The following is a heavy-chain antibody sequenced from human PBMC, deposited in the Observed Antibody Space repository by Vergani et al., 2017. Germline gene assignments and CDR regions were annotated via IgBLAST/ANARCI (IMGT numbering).Heavy chain of an antibody. CDR3: AGSLVACKGGY. CDR1: GFTFSSYS. CDR2: ISTTSDTI. J-gene: IGHJ4*02. V-gene: IGHV3-48*01. Sequence: DVQLVESGGDLVQPGGSLRLSCAASGFTFSSYSMNWVRQAPGKGLEWISYISTTSDTIYYADSVRGRFTISRDNAKNSLYLEMNSLRVEDTAVYFCAGSLVACKGGYWGQGTRVAVSS. D-gene: IGHD6-19*01.